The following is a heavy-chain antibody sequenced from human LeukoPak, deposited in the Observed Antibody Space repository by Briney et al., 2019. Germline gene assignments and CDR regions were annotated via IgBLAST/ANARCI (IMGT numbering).Heavy chain of an antibody. CDR1: GYTFTSYD. Sequence: ASVKVSCKASGYTFTSYDINWVRQATGQGLEWMGWMNPNSGNTGYAQKFQGRVTMTRNTSISTAYMELSSLRSEDTAVYYCARGPSLLWSGDPTWEDYFDYWGQGTLVTVSS. CDR2: MNPNSGNT. D-gene: IGHD3-10*01. CDR3: ARGPSLLWSGDPTWEDYFDY. J-gene: IGHJ4*02. V-gene: IGHV1-8*01.